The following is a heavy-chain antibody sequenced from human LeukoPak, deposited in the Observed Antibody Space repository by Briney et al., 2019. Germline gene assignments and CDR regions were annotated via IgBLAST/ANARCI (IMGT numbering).Heavy chain of an antibody. J-gene: IGHJ4*02. Sequence: PGGSLRLSCAASGFTFNSFAMNWVRQAPGKGLEWVSSMSGSDGSSHYADFVKGRFTISRDNSKNTLHLQMSSLGAEDTAVYYCAKSLGVGGYTRYKGFDQWGQGTPVTVSS. CDR2: MSGSDGSS. V-gene: IGHV3-23*01. CDR3: AKSLGVGGYTRYKGFDQ. CDR1: GFTFNSFA. D-gene: IGHD3-16*02.